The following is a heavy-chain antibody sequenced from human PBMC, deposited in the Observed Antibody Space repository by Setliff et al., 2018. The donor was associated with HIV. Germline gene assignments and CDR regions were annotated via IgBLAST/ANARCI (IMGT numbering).Heavy chain of an antibody. Sequence: GASVKVSCKASGYTFTGYYMHWVRQAPGQGLEWMGWINPNSGGTNYAQKFQGWVTRTRDASISTACMELSRLRSDATAVYYCARARVRAPLSYYFDSWGQGILVTVSS. D-gene: IGHD2-2*01. CDR2: INPNSGGT. J-gene: IGHJ4*02. CDR1: GYTFTGYY. CDR3: ARARVRAPLSYYFDS. V-gene: IGHV1-2*04.